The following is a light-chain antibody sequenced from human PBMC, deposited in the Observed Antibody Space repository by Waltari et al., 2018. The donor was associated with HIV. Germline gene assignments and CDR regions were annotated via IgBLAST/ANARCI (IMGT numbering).Light chain of an antibody. V-gene: IGLV1-40*01. Sequence: QSVLKQPPSVTGAPGQRVTLSCTWRRPHLGAGYDVHGYQQLPGTAPKLLIYGNTNRPSGVSDRFSGSKSGTSASLAITGLQAEDEADYYCQSYDSRQSGFWVFGGGTTLTVL. CDR1: RPHLGAGYD. CDR3: QSYDSRQSGFWV. CDR2: GNT. J-gene: IGLJ3*02.